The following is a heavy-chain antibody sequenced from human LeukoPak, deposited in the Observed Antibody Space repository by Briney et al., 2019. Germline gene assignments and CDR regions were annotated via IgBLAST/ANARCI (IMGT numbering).Heavy chain of an antibody. CDR1: GFRFSIYT. CDR2: IFGSGYNT. V-gene: IGHV3-23*01. CDR3: AKDLLQGDGYWDIDS. D-gene: IGHD5-24*01. Sequence: VQPGGALRLSCAASGFRFSIYTMSWVRQAPGEGLEWVAGIFGSGYNTYYADSVKGRFTISRDNSKNTLYLQMSSLRVEDTAIYYCAKDLLQGDGYWDIDSWGQGTLVSVSS. J-gene: IGHJ4*02.